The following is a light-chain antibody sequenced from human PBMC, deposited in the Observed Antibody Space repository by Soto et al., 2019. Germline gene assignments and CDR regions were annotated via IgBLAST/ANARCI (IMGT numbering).Light chain of an antibody. CDR1: QTLSSL. CDR3: QQYNSLWT. V-gene: IGKV1-5*01. Sequence: DIQMTQSPSTLSGSVGDRVTITCRASQTLSSLFSWYQHKPWKAPKLLIYDASRLESGVPSRFSGSGSGTEFTLTISNLQPDDFATYYCQQYNSLWTFGQGTKV. J-gene: IGKJ1*01. CDR2: DAS.